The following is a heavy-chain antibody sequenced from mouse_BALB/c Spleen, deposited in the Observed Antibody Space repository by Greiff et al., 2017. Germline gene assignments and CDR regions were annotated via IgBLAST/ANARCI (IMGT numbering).Heavy chain of an antibody. CDR2: INSNGGST. D-gene: IGHD2-4*01. Sequence: EVQRVESGGGLVQPGGSLKLSCAASGFTFSSYGMSWVRQTPDKRLELVATINSNGGSTYYPDSVKGRFTISRDNAKNTLYLQMSSLKSEDTAMYYCARYDYDGAMDYWGQGTSVTVSS. V-gene: IGHV5-6-3*01. CDR3: ARYDYDGAMDY. CDR1: GFTFSSYG. J-gene: IGHJ4*01.